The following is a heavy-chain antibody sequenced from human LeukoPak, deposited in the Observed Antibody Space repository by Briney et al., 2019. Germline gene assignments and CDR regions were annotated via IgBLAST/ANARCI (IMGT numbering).Heavy chain of an antibody. J-gene: IGHJ4*02. V-gene: IGHV4-34*01. Sequence: PSETLSLTCAVYGGSFSGYYWSWIRQPPGKGLEWIGEINHSGSTNYNPSLKSRVTISVDTSKNQFSLKLSSVTAADTAVYYCARARLGGTFDYWGQGTLVTVSS. CDR2: INHSGST. D-gene: IGHD3-16*01. CDR1: GGSFSGYY. CDR3: ARARLGGTFDY.